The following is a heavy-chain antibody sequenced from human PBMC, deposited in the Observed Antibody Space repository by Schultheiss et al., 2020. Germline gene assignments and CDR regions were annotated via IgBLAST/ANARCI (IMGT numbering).Heavy chain of an antibody. CDR3: ARDRYFDS. Sequence: WGSLRLSCTVSGGSISTYYWSWIRQPPGKGLEWIGSIYSSGSTNYNPSLQSRVTILVDTSKNQFSLNLNSVTAADTAVYYCARDRYFDSWGQGALVTVSS. V-gene: IGHV4-4*08. J-gene: IGHJ4*02. CDR1: GGSISTYY. CDR2: IYSSGST.